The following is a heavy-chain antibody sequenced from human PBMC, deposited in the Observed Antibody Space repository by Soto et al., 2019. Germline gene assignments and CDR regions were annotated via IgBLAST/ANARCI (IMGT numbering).Heavy chain of an antibody. D-gene: IGHD2-8*01. Sequence: SETLSLTCSVSHISVRSGTYYWSWIRQTSGQGLEWIGYIHDSKSTKYNPSLKSRVTISVDTSKNQFSLKLSSVTAADTAVYYCARVGREGGYCTNGVCHQPPFDYWGQGTLVTVSS. J-gene: IGHJ4*02. CDR2: IHDSKST. CDR3: ARVGREGGYCTNGVCHQPPFDY. CDR1: HISVRSGTYY. V-gene: IGHV4-61*01.